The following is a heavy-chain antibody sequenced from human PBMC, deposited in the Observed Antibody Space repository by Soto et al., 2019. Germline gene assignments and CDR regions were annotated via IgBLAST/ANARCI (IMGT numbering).Heavy chain of an antibody. CDR2: IYHSGST. V-gene: IGHV4-4*02. D-gene: IGHD3-3*01. J-gene: IGHJ6*02. Sequence: PSETLSLTCAVSGGSISSSNWWSWVRQPPGKGLEWIGEIYHSGSTNYNPSLKSRVTISVDKSKNQFSLKLSSVTAADTAVYYCACGNITIFGVVTPDPTDYYYYGMDVWGQGTTVTVSS. CDR1: GGSISSSNW. CDR3: ACGNITIFGVVTPDPTDYYYYGMDV.